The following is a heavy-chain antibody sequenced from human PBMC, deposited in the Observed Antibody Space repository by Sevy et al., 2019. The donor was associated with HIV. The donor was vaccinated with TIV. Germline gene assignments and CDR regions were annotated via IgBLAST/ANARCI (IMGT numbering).Heavy chain of an antibody. V-gene: IGHV3-20*04. CDR2: INWNAGST. CDR1: GFTFDDYG. Sequence: GGSLRLSCAASGFTFDDYGMSWVRQAPGKGLEWVSGINWNAGSTGYADSVKGRFTISRDNAKNSLYVQMNSLRAEDMALYYCARGREPYCGGDCYSAFDIWGQGTMVTVSS. CDR3: ARGREPYCGGDCYSAFDI. D-gene: IGHD2-21*02. J-gene: IGHJ3*02.